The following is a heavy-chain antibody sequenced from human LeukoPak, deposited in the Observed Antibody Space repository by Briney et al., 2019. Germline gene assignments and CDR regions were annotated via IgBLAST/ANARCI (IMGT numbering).Heavy chain of an antibody. CDR2: ISWNSGSI. CDR1: GFTFDDYA. D-gene: IGHD3-3*01. CDR3: AKDIGGDYDFPLDY. V-gene: IGHV3-9*01. Sequence: ARGSLRLSCAASGFTFDDYAMRWVRQAPGKGLEWVSGISWNSGSIGYADSVKGRFTISRDNAKNSLYLQMNSLRAEDTALYYCAKDIGGDYDFPLDYWGQGTLVTVSS. J-gene: IGHJ4*02.